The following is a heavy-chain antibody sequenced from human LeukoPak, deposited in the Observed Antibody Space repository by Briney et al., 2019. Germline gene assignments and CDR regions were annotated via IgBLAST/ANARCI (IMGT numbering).Heavy chain of an antibody. CDR3: ATGRVIVVNY. V-gene: IGHV1-69-2*01. CDR2: VDPEDGKT. Sequence: ASVKVSCKASGYTFSDYFMHWVQQAPGKGLVWMGRVDPEDGKTKYAEKLQGRVTITADTSTDTVYMELSGLTSADTAVYYCATGRVIVVNYWGQGTLVTVSS. J-gene: IGHJ4*02. CDR1: GYTFSDYF. D-gene: IGHD2/OR15-2a*01.